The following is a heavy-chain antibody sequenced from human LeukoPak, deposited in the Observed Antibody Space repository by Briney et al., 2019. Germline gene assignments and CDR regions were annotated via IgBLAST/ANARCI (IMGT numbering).Heavy chain of an antibody. CDR2: TSYDGSSK. Sequence: GGSLRLPCAASGFTFSSYGMHWVRQAPGKGLEWVSVTSYDGSSKYYADSVKGRFTISRDNAKNSLYLQMNSLRAEDTAVYYCARDPTGTKSYWGQGTLVTVSS. V-gene: IGHV3-30*03. CDR3: ARDPTGTKSY. J-gene: IGHJ4*02. CDR1: GFTFSSYG. D-gene: IGHD1-1*01.